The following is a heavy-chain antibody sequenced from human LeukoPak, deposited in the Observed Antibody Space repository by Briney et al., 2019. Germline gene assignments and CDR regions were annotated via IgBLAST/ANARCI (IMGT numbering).Heavy chain of an antibody. Sequence: ASVKVSCKASGGTFSRYAISWVRQAPGQGLEGMGRIIPILGIANYAQKFQGRVTITADKSTSTAYMELSSLRSEDTAVYYCARVPVETDAFDIWGQGTMVTVSS. CDR2: IIPILGIA. V-gene: IGHV1-69*04. CDR1: GGTFSRYA. J-gene: IGHJ3*02. D-gene: IGHD4-23*01. CDR3: ARVPVETDAFDI.